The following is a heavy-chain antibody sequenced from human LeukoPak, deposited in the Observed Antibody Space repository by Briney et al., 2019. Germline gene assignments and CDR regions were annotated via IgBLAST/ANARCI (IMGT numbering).Heavy chain of an antibody. CDR2: FDPEDGEA. Sequence: ASVKVSCKVSGYSLTELSMHWVRQAPGKGLEWMGGFDPEDGEAIYAQKFQGRVTMTEDTSTDTAYMELSSLRSEDTAVYYCPAVLIRSIAAAATGNWFDPWGQGTLVTVSS. J-gene: IGHJ5*02. CDR1: GYSLTELS. D-gene: IGHD6-13*01. CDR3: PAVLIRSIAAAATGNWFDP. V-gene: IGHV1-24*01.